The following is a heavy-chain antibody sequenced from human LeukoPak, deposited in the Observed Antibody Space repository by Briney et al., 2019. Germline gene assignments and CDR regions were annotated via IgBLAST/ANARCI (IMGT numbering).Heavy chain of an antibody. CDR1: GVSFSTYY. CDR3: ARGAHSSSSNWFDP. CDR2: INHSGST. V-gene: IGHV4-34*01. D-gene: IGHD6-6*01. Sequence: PSETLSLTCDVSGVSFSTYYWSWIRQSPEKGLEWIGEINHSGSTNYNPSLKSRVTISVDTSKNQFSLKLSSVTAADTAVYYCARGAHSSSSNWFDPWGQGTLVTVSS. J-gene: IGHJ5*02.